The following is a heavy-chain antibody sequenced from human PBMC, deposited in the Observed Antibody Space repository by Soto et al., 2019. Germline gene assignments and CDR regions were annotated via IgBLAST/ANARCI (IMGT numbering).Heavy chain of an antibody. CDR1: GGTFSSYA. V-gene: IGHV1-69*13. D-gene: IGHD3-10*01. Sequence: KEPPASVKVSCKASGGTFSSYAISWVRQAPGQGLEWMGGIIPIFGTANYAQKFQGRVTITADESTSTAYMELSSLRSEDTAVYYCARDMGSGPIYYFDYWGQGTLVTVSS. J-gene: IGHJ4*02. CDR2: IIPIFGTA. CDR3: ARDMGSGPIYYFDY.